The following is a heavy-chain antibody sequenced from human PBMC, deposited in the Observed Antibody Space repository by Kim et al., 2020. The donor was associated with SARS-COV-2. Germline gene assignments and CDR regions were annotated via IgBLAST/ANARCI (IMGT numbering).Heavy chain of an antibody. J-gene: IGHJ6*02. CDR2: FDPEDGET. CDR1: GYTLTELS. CDR3: ATATVTFGGVIVPFYYYYGMDV. Sequence: ASVKVSCKVSGYTLTELSMHWVRQAPGKGLEWMGGFDPEDGETIYAQKFQGRVTMTEDTSTDTAYMELSSLRSEDTAVYYCATATVTFGGVIVPFYYYYGMDVWGQGTTVTVSS. V-gene: IGHV1-24*01. D-gene: IGHD3-16*02.